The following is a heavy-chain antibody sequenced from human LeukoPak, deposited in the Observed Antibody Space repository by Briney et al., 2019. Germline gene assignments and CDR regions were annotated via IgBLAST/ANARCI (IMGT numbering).Heavy chain of an antibody. Sequence: ASVKASCKAYGYTFSKYYLYWVRQAPGQGLEWMGLIHPSGDGPRNAQKFQGRVSVTRDMSTSTLYMVLSSLRSEDTAVYYCARAADTDLRAVYWGQGTLVTVSS. CDR2: IHPSGDGP. CDR3: ARAADTDLRAVY. D-gene: IGHD2-2*01. J-gene: IGHJ4*02. CDR1: GYTFSKYY. V-gene: IGHV1-46*01.